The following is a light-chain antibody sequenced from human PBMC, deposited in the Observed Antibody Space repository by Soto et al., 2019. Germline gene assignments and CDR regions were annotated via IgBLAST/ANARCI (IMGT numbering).Light chain of an antibody. CDR2: DAS. Sequence: EIVMTQSPATLSVAPGERATLSCRASQSVRSNLAWYQQRPGQAPRLLIYDASNRATGIPARFSGSGSGTDFTLTISSLEPEDFAVYYCQQCNNWPPEITFGQGTRLEI. CDR1: QSVRSN. V-gene: IGKV3-11*01. CDR3: QQCNNWPPEIT. J-gene: IGKJ5*01.